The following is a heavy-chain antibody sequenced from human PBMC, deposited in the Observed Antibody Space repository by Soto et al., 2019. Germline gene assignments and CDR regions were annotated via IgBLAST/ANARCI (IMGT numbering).Heavy chain of an antibody. CDR2: INHSGST. CDR3: ARELRDGYIYWYFDL. V-gene: IGHV4-34*01. Sequence: ETLSLTCAVYGGSFSGYYWSWIRQPPGKGLEWIGEINHSGSTNYNPSLKSRVTISVDTSKKQFSLKLSSVTAADTAVYYCARELRDGYIYWYFDLWGRGTLVTVSS. J-gene: IGHJ2*01. D-gene: IGHD3-3*01. CDR1: GGSFSGYY.